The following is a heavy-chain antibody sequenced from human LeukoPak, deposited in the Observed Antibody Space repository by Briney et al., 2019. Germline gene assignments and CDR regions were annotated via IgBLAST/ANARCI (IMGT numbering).Heavy chain of an antibody. J-gene: IGHJ4*02. CDR1: GYTVGDYA. Sequence: GASVKVSCKASGYTVGDYAVHWVRQAPGQRFEWMGWIDAGNGDTRYSQKFQGRVTITRDTSASTAYIELRSLRSEDTAMYYCARGSPRDWPLDHWGQEPLVTISS. CDR2: IDAGNGDT. D-gene: IGHD3-9*01. CDR3: ARGSPRDWPLDH. V-gene: IGHV1-3*01.